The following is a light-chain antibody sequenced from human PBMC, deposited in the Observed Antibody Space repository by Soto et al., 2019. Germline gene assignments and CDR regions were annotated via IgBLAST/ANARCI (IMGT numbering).Light chain of an antibody. Sequence: DIPMNQSPSTLSASVGVRVTITCRASQTISSGLAWYQQKPGKAPKVLSYDVSILESGVPSRFSGSGSGTEFTLTISSLQPDDFATYYCQQYKSYKTFGQGTKVEIK. V-gene: IGKV1-5*01. CDR2: DVS. CDR3: QQYKSYKT. CDR1: QTISSG. J-gene: IGKJ1*01.